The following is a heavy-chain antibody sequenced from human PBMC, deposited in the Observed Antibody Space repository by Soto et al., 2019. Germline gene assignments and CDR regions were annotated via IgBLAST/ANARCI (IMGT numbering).Heavy chain of an antibody. D-gene: IGHD2-2*01. CDR2: INPSGGST. V-gene: IGHV1-46*03. Sequence: QVQLVQSGAEVKKPGASVKVSGKASGYTFTSYYMHWMRQAPGQALECMGIINPSGGSTSYEQKLQGRVTMTRDTSTSTVYMELSSLRSEDTAVYYCATEGCSTSCRWDYYYMDVWGKGTTVTVSS. CDR1: GYTFTSYY. J-gene: IGHJ6*03. CDR3: ATEGCSTSCRWDYYYMDV.